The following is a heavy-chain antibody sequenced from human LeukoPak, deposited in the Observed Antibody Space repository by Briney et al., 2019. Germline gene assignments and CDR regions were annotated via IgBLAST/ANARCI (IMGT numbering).Heavy chain of an antibody. J-gene: IGHJ6*03. CDR1: GFTFSSSN. D-gene: IGHD2-21*01. Sequence: GGSLRLSCAASGFTFSSSNMNWVRRAPGKGLEWVSSISFSSTYIYYADSVKGRFTISRDNAKNSLYLQMNSLRAEDTAVYYCARDLFDYMDVWGKGTTVTVSS. CDR3: ARDLFDYMDV. CDR2: ISFSSTYI. V-gene: IGHV3-21*01.